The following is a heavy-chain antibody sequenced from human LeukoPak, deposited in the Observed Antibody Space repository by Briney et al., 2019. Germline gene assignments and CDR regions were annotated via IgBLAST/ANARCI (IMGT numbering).Heavy chain of an antibody. Sequence: PSETQSLTCPVSGGSIGGTIYYWGWIRQPPGKGLEWLGGVHYSGSTYYNPSLKSRVTISVDTSKNQFSLKLSSVTAADTAVYYCASDSHFYDSSGYYYFDYWGQGALVIVSS. J-gene: IGHJ4*02. V-gene: IGHV4-39*07. CDR3: ASDSHFYDSSGYYYFDY. CDR2: VHYSGST. D-gene: IGHD3-22*01. CDR1: GGSIGGTIYY.